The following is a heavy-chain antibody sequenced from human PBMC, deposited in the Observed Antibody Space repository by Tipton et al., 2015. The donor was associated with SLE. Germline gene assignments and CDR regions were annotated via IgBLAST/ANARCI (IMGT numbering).Heavy chain of an antibody. J-gene: IGHJ4*02. CDR1: GYTFTTYG. V-gene: IGHV1-18*01. Sequence: QSGAEVKKPGASVKVSCKASGYTFTTYGINWVRQAPGQGLEWMGWISAYNGNTKYAQKLQGRVTMTTDTSTSTAYMELRSLGSDDTAVYYCALGYSSTWPPGEFDYWGQGTLVTVSS. CDR3: ALGYSSTWPPGEFDY. CDR2: ISAYNGNT. D-gene: IGHD6-13*01.